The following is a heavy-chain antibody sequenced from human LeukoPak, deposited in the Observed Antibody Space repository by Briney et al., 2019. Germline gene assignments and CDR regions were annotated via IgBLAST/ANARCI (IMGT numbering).Heavy chain of an antibody. J-gene: IGHJ4*02. CDR1: GGSISSYY. D-gene: IGHD3-10*01. CDR3: ARGLITMVRGVTTYYFDY. CDR2: IYYSGST. Sequence: PSETLSLTCTVSGGSISSYYWSWIRQPPGKGLEWIGYIYYSGSTNYNPSLKSRVTISVDTSKNQFSLKLSSVTAADTAVYYCARGLITMVRGVTTYYFDYWGQGTLVTVSS. V-gene: IGHV4-59*01.